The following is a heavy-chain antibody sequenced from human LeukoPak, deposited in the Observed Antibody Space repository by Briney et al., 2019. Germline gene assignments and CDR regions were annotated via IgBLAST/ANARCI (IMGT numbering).Heavy chain of an antibody. CDR1: GFTFSTFA. J-gene: IGHJ4*02. V-gene: IGHV3-23*01. CDR3: ATYRQVLLPFES. CDR2: IFPSGGEI. Sequence: GGSLRLSCAASGFTFSTFAMIWVRQLPGKGLEWVSSIFPSGGEIHYADSVRGRFTISRDNSKSTLSLQMNSLRAEDTAIYYCATYRQVLLPFESWGQGTLVTVSS. D-gene: IGHD2-8*02.